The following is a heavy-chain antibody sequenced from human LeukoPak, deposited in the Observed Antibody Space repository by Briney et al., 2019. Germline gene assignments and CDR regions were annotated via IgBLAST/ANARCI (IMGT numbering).Heavy chain of an antibody. J-gene: IGHJ4*02. V-gene: IGHV1-69*02. Sequence: SVKVSCKASGDTFSMHTFSWVRQAPGQGLEWMGRIIPIPDIANYPQKFQGRVTITADILTSTTYMELSSLRSDDTAVYYCARREALYGDYAGLIDYWGQGTLVTVSS. CDR3: ARREALYGDYAGLIDY. CDR2: IIPIPDIA. CDR1: GDTFSMHT. D-gene: IGHD4-17*01.